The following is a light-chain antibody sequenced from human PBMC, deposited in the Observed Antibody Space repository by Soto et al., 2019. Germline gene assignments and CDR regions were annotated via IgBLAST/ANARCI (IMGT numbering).Light chain of an antibody. CDR3: NSYTSSTTVV. Sequence: QSVLTQPASMSGSPGQSITISCTGTSSDVGGYNYVSWYQQHPGKAPKLLIYEVSDRPSGVSSRFSGSKSGNTASLTISGLQAEDEADYYCNSYTSSTTVVFGGGTKLPS. V-gene: IGLV2-14*01. J-gene: IGLJ3*02. CDR1: SSDVGGYNY. CDR2: EVS.